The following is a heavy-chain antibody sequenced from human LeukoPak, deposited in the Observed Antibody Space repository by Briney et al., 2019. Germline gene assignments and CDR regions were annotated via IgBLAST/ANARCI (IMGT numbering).Heavy chain of an antibody. CDR1: GYTFTGYY. Sequence: ASVKVSCTASGYTFTGYYMHWVRQAPGQGLEWMGWINPNSGGTNYAQKFQGRVTMTRDTPISTAEMDLSRLRCHDTAVYYCWVGSGTYSVDYWGEGTLVTVSS. CDR3: WVGSGTYSVDY. D-gene: IGHD1-26*01. CDR2: INPNSGGT. J-gene: IGHJ4*02. V-gene: IGHV1-2*02.